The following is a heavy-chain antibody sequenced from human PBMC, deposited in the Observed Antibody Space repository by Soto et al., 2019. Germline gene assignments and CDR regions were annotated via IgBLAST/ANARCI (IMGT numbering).Heavy chain of an antibody. CDR1: GFTFSCYG. D-gene: IGHD5-18*01. J-gene: IGHJ3*02. Sequence: QVQLVESGGGVVQPGRSLRLSCAASGFTFSCYGMHWVRQAPGKGLEWVAVISYDGSNKYYADSVKGRFTISRDNSKNTLYLQMNSLRAEDTAVYYCAKESGYSYGYGAFDIWGQGTMVTVSS. V-gene: IGHV3-30*18. CDR2: ISYDGSNK. CDR3: AKESGYSYGYGAFDI.